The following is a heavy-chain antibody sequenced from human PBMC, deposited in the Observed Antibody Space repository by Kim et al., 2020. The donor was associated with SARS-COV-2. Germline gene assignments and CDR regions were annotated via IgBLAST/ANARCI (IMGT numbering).Heavy chain of an antibody. CDR1: GGTFSSYA. CDR3: ARLITGTEGDAFDI. J-gene: IGHJ3*02. CDR2: IIPIFGTA. V-gene: IGHV1-69*13. D-gene: IGHD1-7*01. Sequence: SVKVSCKASGGTFSSYAISWVRQAPGQGLEWMGGIIPIFGTANYAQKFQGRVTITADESTSTAYMELSSLRSEDTAVYYCARLITGTEGDAFDIWGQGTMVTVSS.